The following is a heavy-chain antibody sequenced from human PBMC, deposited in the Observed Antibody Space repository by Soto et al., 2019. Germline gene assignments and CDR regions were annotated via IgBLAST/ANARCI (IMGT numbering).Heavy chain of an antibody. Sequence: PGGSLRLSCAASDFTFGNYWMSWVRQAPGKGLEWVANIKWDGSEKNYVDSVKGRFTISRDNAKNSLYLQMNSLRSEDTAVYYCARGHCSGPSCHSSSDHWGQGT. CDR2: IKWDGSEK. V-gene: IGHV3-7*01. D-gene: IGHD2-15*01. CDR3: ARGHCSGPSCHSSSDH. J-gene: IGHJ5*02. CDR1: DFTFGNYW.